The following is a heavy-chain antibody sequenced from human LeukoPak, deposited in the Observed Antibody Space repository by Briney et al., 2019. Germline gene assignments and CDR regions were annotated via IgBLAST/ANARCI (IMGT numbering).Heavy chain of an antibody. V-gene: IGHV1-69*05. CDR1: GGTFSSYA. J-gene: IGHJ6*03. CDR2: IIPIFGTA. D-gene: IGHD1-26*01. CDR3: ASRGGNYVDYYYMDV. Sequence: GASVKVSCKASGGTFSSYAISSVRQAPGQGLEWMGGIIPIFGTANYAQKFQGRVTITTDESTSTAYMELSSLRSEDTAVYYCASRGGNYVDYYYMDVWGKGTTVTVSS.